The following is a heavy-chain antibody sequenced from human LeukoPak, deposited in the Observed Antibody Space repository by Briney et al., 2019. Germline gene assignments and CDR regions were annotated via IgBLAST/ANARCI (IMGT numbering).Heavy chain of an antibody. Sequence: ASVKVSCKASRYTFTSYYMHWVRQAPGQGLEWLGIINPSGGSTSYAQKFQGRVTMTRDTSTSTVYMELSSLRSEDTAVYYCARDFKVTMVRGVENYYYYMDVWGKGTTATVSS. D-gene: IGHD3-10*01. J-gene: IGHJ6*03. V-gene: IGHV1-46*03. CDR1: RYTFTSYY. CDR2: INPSGGST. CDR3: ARDFKVTMVRGVENYYYYMDV.